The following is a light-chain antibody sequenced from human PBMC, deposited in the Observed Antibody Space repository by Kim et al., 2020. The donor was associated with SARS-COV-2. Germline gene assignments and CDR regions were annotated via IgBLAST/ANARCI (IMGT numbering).Light chain of an antibody. J-gene: IGLJ1*01. CDR2: RNN. CDR1: RSNIGSNY. Sequence: GQGVTTSCSGSRSNIGSNYVYWYQQPPGTAPKPLIYRNNQRPSGVPDRFSGSKSGTSASLAISGLRSEDEADYYCAAWDDSLSGRVFGTGTKVTVL. CDR3: AAWDDSLSGRV. V-gene: IGLV1-47*01.